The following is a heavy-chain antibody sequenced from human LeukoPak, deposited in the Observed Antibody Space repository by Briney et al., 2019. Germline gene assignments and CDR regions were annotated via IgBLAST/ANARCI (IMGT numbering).Heavy chain of an antibody. CDR3: ATWRTAKTGFDY. CDR2: IYSTGST. Sequence: SETLSLTCTVSGGSISSSSYYWGWIRQPPGKGLEWIGSIYSTGSTYYNPSLKSRVTISVDTSKNQFSLRLSSVTAADTAVYYCATWRTAKTGFDYWGQGTLVTVSS. CDR1: GGSISSSSYY. V-gene: IGHV4-39*01. J-gene: IGHJ4*02. D-gene: IGHD1-1*01.